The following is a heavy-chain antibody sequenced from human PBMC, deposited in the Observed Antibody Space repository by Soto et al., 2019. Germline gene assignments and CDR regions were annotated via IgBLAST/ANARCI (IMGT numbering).Heavy chain of an antibody. CDR1: GFTFSDYY. CDR3: VREERAWSRGY. D-gene: IGHD6-19*01. J-gene: IGHJ4*02. Sequence: QPQLVESGGGLVKPGGSLRLSCAGSGFTFSDYYMSWIRQAPGKGLEWVSHISEGGTTIYYSDSVKGRFTVSRDDAKNSLYLQLNSLRVADTAVYYCVREERAWSRGYWGQGTLVTVSS. V-gene: IGHV3-11*01. CDR2: ISEGGTTI.